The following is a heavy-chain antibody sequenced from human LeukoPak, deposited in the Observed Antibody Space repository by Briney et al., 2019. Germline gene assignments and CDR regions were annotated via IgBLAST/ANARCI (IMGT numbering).Heavy chain of an antibody. CDR1: GGSMSSYY. CDR2: IYYSGST. D-gene: IGHD6-13*01. CDR3: ARDDRQLAICDY. Sequence: SETLSLTCTVSGGSMSSYYWSWIRQSPGKGLEWIGYIYYSGSTNYNPSLKSRVTISVDTSKNQFSLKLSSVTAVDTAVYYCARDDRQLAICDYWGQGTLVTVSS. V-gene: IGHV4-59*01. J-gene: IGHJ4*02.